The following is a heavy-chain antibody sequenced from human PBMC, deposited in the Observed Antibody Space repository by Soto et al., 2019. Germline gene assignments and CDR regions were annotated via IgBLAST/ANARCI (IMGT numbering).Heavy chain of an antibody. V-gene: IGHV1-69*01. CDR1: GGTFSSYA. J-gene: IGHJ3*02. D-gene: IGHD5-18*01. CDR3: ARDPPWAMVTRIGAFDI. Sequence: QVQLVQSGAEVKKPGSSVKVSCKASGGTFSSYAISWVRQAPGQGLEWMGGIIPIFGTANYAQKFQGRVTITADESPSTAYMELSSLRSEDTAVYYCARDPPWAMVTRIGAFDIWGQGTMVTVAA. CDR2: IIPIFGTA.